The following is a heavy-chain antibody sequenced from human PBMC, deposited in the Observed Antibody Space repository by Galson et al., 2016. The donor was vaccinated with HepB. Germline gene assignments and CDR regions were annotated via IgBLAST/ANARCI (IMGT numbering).Heavy chain of an antibody. D-gene: IGHD4-17*01. V-gene: IGHV3-23*01. J-gene: IGHJ4*02. CDR3: ASHDYGDHYFDS. CDR2: ISGGGRNT. CDR1: GFPFSGYA. Sequence: SLRLSCAASGFPFSGYAMSWVRQAPGKGLEWISAISGGGRNTYYADSVKGRFTISRDNSKNTLYLQMNSLRAEDTAVYYCASHDYGDHYFDSWGQGTLVTFSS.